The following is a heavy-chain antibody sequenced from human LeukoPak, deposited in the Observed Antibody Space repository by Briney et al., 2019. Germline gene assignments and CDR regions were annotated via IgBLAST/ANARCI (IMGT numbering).Heavy chain of an antibody. J-gene: IGHJ4*02. CDR2: ISYDGSNK. Sequence: PGGSLRLSCAASGFTFSSSGMHWVRQAPCKGLEWVAVISYDGSNKYYADSVKGRFTISRENAKSTLYLHMNILRVEDTAVYYCARGRYGDYHWGQGILVTVSS. CDR3: ARGRYGDYH. D-gene: IGHD4-17*01. V-gene: IGHV3-30*03. CDR1: GFTFSSSG.